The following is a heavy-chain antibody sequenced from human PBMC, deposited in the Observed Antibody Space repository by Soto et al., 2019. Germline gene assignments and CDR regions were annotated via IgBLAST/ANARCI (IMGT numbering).Heavy chain of an antibody. J-gene: IGHJ4*02. V-gene: IGHV2-5*02. CDR1: GFSLSTSGVG. CDR2: IYWDDDK. CDR3: AHRVLRTVFGLVTPTAIYFDF. Sequence: QITLNESGPTVVRPTETLTLTCRFSGFSLSTSGVGVGWSRQSPGKAPERIAVIYWDDDKRYSASLKSRLTITKDTSKNQVVLTVSDLDPTDTATYYCAHRVLRTVFGLVTPTAIYFDFWGQGTPVAVSS. D-gene: IGHD3-3*01.